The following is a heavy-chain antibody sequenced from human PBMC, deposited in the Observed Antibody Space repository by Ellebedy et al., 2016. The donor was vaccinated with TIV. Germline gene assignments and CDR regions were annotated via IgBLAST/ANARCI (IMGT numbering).Heavy chain of an antibody. CDR3: AKGTRGMDV. D-gene: IGHD1-1*01. Sequence: GESLKISXAASGFTFSSYGMHWVRQAPGKGLEWVAVISYDGSNKYYADSVKGRFTISRDNSKNTLYLQMNSLRAEDTAVYYCAKGTRGMDVWGQGTTVTVSS. V-gene: IGHV3-30*18. CDR1: GFTFSSYG. CDR2: ISYDGSNK. J-gene: IGHJ6*02.